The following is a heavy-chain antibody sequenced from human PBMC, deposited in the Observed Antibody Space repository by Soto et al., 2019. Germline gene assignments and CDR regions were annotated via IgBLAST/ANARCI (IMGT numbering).Heavy chain of an antibody. V-gene: IGHV1-18*01. CDR1: GYTFTSYG. Sequence: QVQLVQSGAEVKKPGASVKVSCKASGYTFTSYGISWVRQAPGQGLEWMGWISAYNGNTNYAQKLQGRVTMTTDTSTSTAYRELRSLRSDDPAVYYCARAYDILTGYPADGDYWGQGTLVTVSS. D-gene: IGHD3-9*01. J-gene: IGHJ4*02. CDR2: ISAYNGNT. CDR3: ARAYDILTGYPADGDY.